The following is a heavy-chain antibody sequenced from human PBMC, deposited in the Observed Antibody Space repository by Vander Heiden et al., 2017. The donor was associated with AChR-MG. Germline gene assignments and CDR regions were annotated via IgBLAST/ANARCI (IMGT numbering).Heavy chain of an antibody. Sequence: QVQLQQWGAGLLKPSETLSLTCAVYGGSFSGYYWSWIRQPPGKGLEWIGEINHSGSTNYNPSLKSRVTISVDTSKNQFSLKLSSVTAADTAVYYCARADGSSNYYYYGMDVWGQGTTVTVSS. D-gene: IGHD3-10*01. V-gene: IGHV4-34*01. CDR2: INHSGST. J-gene: IGHJ6*02. CDR3: ARADGSSNYYYYGMDV. CDR1: GGSFSGYY.